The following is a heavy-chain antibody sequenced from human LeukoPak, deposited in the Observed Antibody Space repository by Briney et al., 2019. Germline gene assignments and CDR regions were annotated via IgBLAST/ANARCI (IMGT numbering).Heavy chain of an antibody. CDR3: ARGRRGYYDILTGYYLFDY. V-gene: IGHV1-8*01. CDR1: GYTFTSYD. Sequence: ASVKVSCKASGYTFTSYDINWVRQATGQGLEWMGWMNPNSGNTGYAQKFQGRVTMTRNTSISTAYMELSSLRSEDTAVCYCARGRRGYYDILTGYYLFDYWGQGTLVTVSS. CDR2: MNPNSGNT. J-gene: IGHJ4*02. D-gene: IGHD3-9*01.